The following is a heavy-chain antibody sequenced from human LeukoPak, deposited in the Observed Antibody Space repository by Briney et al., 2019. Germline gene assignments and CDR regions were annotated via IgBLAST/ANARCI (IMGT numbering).Heavy chain of an antibody. D-gene: IGHD2-21*02. CDR3: ARVPAYCGADCYKNAFDI. J-gene: IGHJ3*02. CDR2: IYYSGST. V-gene: IGHV4-31*03. Sequence: SETLSLTCTVSGGSISSGGYYWSWIRQHPGKGLEWIGYIYYSGSTYYNPSLKSRVTISVDTSKNQFSLKLSSVAAADTAVYYCARVPAYCGADCYKNAFDIWGQGTMVTVSS. CDR1: GGSISSGGYY.